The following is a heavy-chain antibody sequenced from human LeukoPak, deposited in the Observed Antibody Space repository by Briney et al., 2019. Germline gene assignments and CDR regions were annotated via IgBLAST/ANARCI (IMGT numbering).Heavy chain of an antibody. Sequence: GGSLRLSCVASGFTVSNYYISWVRKAPGKGLEWVSVVYSGGETHNSDSVKGRFTLSRDISKSTLYLQMNSLRPEDTAVYYCARGWDYYDSSGYYYWGQGTLVTVSS. D-gene: IGHD3-22*01. CDR3: ARGWDYYDSSGYYY. V-gene: IGHV3-66*01. CDR1: GFTVSNYY. CDR2: VYSGGET. J-gene: IGHJ4*02.